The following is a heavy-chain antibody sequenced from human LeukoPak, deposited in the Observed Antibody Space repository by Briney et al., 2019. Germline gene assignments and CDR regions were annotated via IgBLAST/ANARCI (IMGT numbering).Heavy chain of an antibody. Sequence: PGGSLRLSCAASGFTFSDYWMHWVRQVPGKGLVWLSRISMEGDNAVYADSAKGRFTMSRDNAKKTVYLQLTTLRPEDTAVYYCARGGYSGSYYRFSWGQGTLVTVSS. CDR1: GFTFSDYW. CDR3: ARGGYSGSYYRFS. V-gene: IGHV3-74*01. D-gene: IGHD3-22*01. J-gene: IGHJ4*02. CDR2: ISMEGDNA.